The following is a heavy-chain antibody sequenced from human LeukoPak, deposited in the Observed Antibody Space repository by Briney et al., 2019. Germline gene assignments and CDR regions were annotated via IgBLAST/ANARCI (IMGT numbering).Heavy chain of an antibody. J-gene: IGHJ4*02. D-gene: IGHD3-16*01. Sequence: ASVKVSCKASGYTFTSYGISWVRQAPGQGLEWMGWISAYNGNTNYAQKLQGRVTMTTDTSTSTAYMELRSLRSDDTAVYYCARDRGSYDYVWGSYPFDYWGQGTLVTVSS. CDR3: ARDRGSYDYVWGSYPFDY. CDR2: ISAYNGNT. V-gene: IGHV1-18*01. CDR1: GYTFTSYG.